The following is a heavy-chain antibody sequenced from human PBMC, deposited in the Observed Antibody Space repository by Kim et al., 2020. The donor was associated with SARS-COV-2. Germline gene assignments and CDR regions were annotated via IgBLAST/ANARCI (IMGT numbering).Heavy chain of an antibody. Sequence: GGSLRLSCAASGFTFSSYSMNWVRQAPGKGLEWVSYISSSSSTIYYADSVKGRFTISRDNAKNSLYLQMNSLRDEDTAVYYCARELRMMFDWNDTSWGQGTLVTVSS. CDR1: GFTFSSYS. J-gene: IGHJ4*02. CDR3: ARELRMMFDWNDTS. CDR2: ISSSSSTI. V-gene: IGHV3-48*02. D-gene: IGHD1-1*01.